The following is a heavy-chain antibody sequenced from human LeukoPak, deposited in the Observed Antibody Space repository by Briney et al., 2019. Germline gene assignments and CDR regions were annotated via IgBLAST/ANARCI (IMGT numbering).Heavy chain of an antibody. CDR1: GFTFSTYS. V-gene: IGHV3-48*02. D-gene: IGHD6-25*01. J-gene: IGHJ6*02. CDR2: ISSCSATI. Sequence: GGSLRLSCAGSGFTFSTYSMNWVREAPGKGREWVSYISSCSATIYYSDSVKGRFTISRDNAKNSLYLQMNSLRDEDTAVYYCARQDTSGPWRLYGVHVWGQGTTVTVSS. CDR3: ARQDTSGPWRLYGVHV.